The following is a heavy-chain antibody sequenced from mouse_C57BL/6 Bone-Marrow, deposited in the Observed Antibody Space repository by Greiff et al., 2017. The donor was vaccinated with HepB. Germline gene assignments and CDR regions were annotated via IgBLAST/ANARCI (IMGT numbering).Heavy chain of an antibody. CDR1: GYTFTSYW. CDR2: IYPGSGST. CDR3: AREGTVVATNY. V-gene: IGHV1-55*01. Sequence: QVQLKQPGAELVKPGASVKMSCKASGYTFTSYWITWVKQRPGQGLEWIGDIYPGSGSTNYNEKFKSKATLTVDTSSSTAYMQLSSLTSEDSAVYYCAREGTVVATNYWGQGTTLTVSS. D-gene: IGHD1-1*01. J-gene: IGHJ2*01.